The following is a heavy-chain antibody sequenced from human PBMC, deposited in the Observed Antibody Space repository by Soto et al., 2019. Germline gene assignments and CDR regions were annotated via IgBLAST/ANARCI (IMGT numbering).Heavy chain of an antibody. CDR2: INPYNAKT. CDR1: GYTFTNYG. CDR3: ARGSDSLGW. D-gene: IGHD6-19*01. Sequence: QVQLVQSGAEVKKPGASVKVSCKASGYTFTNYGITWVRQAPGQGRERMGWINPYNAKTNSAQKFQGRVSMTTDTSSSTAYMDVLSLRSDDTAIYYCARGSDSLGWWGQGTLVTVSS. V-gene: IGHV1-18*01. J-gene: IGHJ4*02.